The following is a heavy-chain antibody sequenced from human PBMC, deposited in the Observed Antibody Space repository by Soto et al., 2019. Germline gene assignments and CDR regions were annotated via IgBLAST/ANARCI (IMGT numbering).Heavy chain of an antibody. V-gene: IGHV4-59*01. D-gene: IGHD1-26*01. CDR3: AVQNKWVYYFDY. CDR1: GGSISSYY. CDR2: IYYSWST. J-gene: IGHJ4*02. Sequence: PSETLSLTCTVSGGSISSYYWSWIRQPPGKGLEWIGYIYYSWSTNYNPSLKSRVTISVDTSKNQFSLKLSSVTVADTAVYYCAVQNKWVYYFDYWGQGTLVTVSS.